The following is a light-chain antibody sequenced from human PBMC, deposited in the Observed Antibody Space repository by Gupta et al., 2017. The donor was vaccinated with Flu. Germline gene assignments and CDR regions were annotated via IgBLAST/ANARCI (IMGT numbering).Light chain of an antibody. CDR2: HVS. Sequence: YVGGYYYVSWYQHYTGKAPKLIRYHVSYRPTGVSDRFSGSKSGDTASLTISVLQAEDDADYYCSSYISSTSLVVFGGGTKVTVL. CDR1: YVGGYYY. V-gene: IGLV2-14*03. J-gene: IGLJ2*01. CDR3: SSYISSTSLVV.